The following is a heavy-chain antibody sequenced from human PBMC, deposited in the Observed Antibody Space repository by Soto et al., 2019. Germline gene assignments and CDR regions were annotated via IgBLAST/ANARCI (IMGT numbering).Heavy chain of an antibody. J-gene: IGHJ5*02. CDR1: GGTFSSYT. CDR3: ARDVLCSTSCYPGWFDP. Sequence: QVQLVQSGAEVKKPGSSVKVSCKASGGTFSSYTISWVRQAPGQGLEWMGRIIPILGIANYAQKFQGRVTITADKSTSTAYKELSSLRSEDTAVYYCARDVLCSTSCYPGWFDPWGQGTLVTVSS. CDR2: IIPILGIA. V-gene: IGHV1-69*08. D-gene: IGHD2-2*01.